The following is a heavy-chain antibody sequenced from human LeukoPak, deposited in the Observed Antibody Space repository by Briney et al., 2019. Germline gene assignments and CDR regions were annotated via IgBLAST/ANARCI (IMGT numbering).Heavy chain of an antibody. CDR2: ISYDGSNK. Sequence: GGSLRLSCAASGFTFSSYAMHWVRQAPGKGLEWVAVISYDGSNKYYADSVKGRFTISRDNSKNTLYLQMNSLRAEDTAVCYCARLDIVVVPAALRYGMDVWGQGTTVTVSS. CDR1: GFTFSSYA. V-gene: IGHV3-30-3*01. D-gene: IGHD2-2*01. CDR3: ARLDIVVVPAALRYGMDV. J-gene: IGHJ6*02.